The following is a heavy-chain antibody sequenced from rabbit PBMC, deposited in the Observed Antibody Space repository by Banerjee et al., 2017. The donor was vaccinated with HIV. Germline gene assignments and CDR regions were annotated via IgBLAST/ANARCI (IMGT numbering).Heavy chain of an antibody. CDR2: IYVGNNGSP. V-gene: IGHV1S45*01. D-gene: IGHD7-1*01. J-gene: IGHJ4*01. CDR1: GFDLSSYYV. Sequence: QEQLEESGGGLVKPEGSLKLSCTASGFDLSSYYVMCWVRQAPGKGLEWIACIYVGNNGSPYYASWAKGRFTISKTSSTTVTLQMTSLTAADTATYFCARDYTAKRWYLDLWGPGTLVTVS. CDR3: ARDYTAKRWYLDL.